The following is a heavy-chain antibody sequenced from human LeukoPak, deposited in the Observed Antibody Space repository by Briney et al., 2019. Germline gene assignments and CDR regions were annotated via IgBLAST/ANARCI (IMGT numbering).Heavy chain of an antibody. CDR3: ARNVESAYYDFGDGMDV. D-gene: IGHD3-3*01. V-gene: IGHV3-30-3*01. CDR1: GFTFSSYA. CDR2: ISYHESNK. J-gene: IGHJ6*02. Sequence: GGSLRLSCAASGFTFSSYAMHWVRQAPGKGLECVAVISYHESNKYYADSVKGRFTISRDNSKDTLFLQMNSLRAEDTAVYYCARNVESAYYDFGDGMDVWGQGTTVTVSS.